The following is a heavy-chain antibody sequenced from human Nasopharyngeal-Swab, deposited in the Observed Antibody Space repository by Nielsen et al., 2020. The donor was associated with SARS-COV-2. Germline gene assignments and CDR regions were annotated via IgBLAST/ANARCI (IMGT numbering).Heavy chain of an antibody. Sequence: ASVKVSCKASGYTFTSYYMRWVRQAPGQGLEWMGIINPNSGGTNYAQKFQGRVSMTRDTSISTVYMDLNRLTSDDSTVYYCARSYSSGWADFDSWGQGTLVTVSS. CDR1: GYTFTSYY. D-gene: IGHD6-19*01. V-gene: IGHV1-2*02. J-gene: IGHJ4*02. CDR2: INPNSGGT. CDR3: ARSYSSGWADFDS.